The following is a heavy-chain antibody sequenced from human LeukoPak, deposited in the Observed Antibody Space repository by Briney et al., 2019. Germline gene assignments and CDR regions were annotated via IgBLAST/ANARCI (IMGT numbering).Heavy chain of an antibody. CDR3: AKVSRAMVRGDFDY. CDR1: GFTFSSYG. V-gene: IGHV3-30*18. D-gene: IGHD3-10*01. CDR2: ISYDGSNK. J-gene: IGHJ4*02. Sequence: PGGSLRLSCAASGFTFSSYGMHWVRQAPGKGLEWVAVISYDGSNKYYADSVKGRFTISRDNSKNTLYLQMNSLRAEDTAVYYCAKVSRAMVRGDFDYWGQGTLVTVSS.